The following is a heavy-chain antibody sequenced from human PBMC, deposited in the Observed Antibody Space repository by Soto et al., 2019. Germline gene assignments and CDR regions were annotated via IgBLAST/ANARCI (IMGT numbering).Heavy chain of an antibody. Sequence: PSETLSLTCTVSGGSISSSSYYWGWIRQPPGKGLEWIGSIYYSGSTYYNPSLKSRVTISVDTSKNQFSLKLSSVTAADTAVYYCARGLYSSGWYFRYYFDYWGEGTLVTVYS. V-gene: IGHV4-39*07. CDR2: IYYSGST. CDR3: ARGLYSSGWYFRYYFDY. CDR1: GGSISSSSYY. D-gene: IGHD6-19*01. J-gene: IGHJ4*02.